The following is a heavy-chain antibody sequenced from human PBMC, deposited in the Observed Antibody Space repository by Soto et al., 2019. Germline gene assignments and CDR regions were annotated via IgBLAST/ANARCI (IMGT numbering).Heavy chain of an antibody. J-gene: IGHJ4*02. CDR2: FDPEDGET. D-gene: IGHD3-3*01. CDR1: GYTLTELS. Sequence: RASVKVSCKVSGYTLTELSMHWVRQAPGKGLEWMGGFDPEDGETIYAQKFQGRVTMTEDTSTDTAYMELSSLRSEDTAVYYCATYPTIFGVVIPDFDYWGQGTLVTVSS. V-gene: IGHV1-24*01. CDR3: ATYPTIFGVVIPDFDY.